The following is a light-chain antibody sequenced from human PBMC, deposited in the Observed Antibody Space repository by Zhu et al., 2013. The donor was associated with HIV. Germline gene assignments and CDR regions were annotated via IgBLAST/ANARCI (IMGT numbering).Light chain of an antibody. V-gene: IGKV1-5*03. J-gene: IGKJ1*01. CDR1: HSIGKW. Sequence: DIQMTQSPSTLSAIVGDRVTITCRASHSIGKWLAWYQQKPGRAPKLLIQKASTLEDGVPSRFSGAGLGAEFTLTISSLQADDFATYYCQQYNTYWTFGQGTKVEIK. CDR3: QQYNTYWT. CDR2: KAS.